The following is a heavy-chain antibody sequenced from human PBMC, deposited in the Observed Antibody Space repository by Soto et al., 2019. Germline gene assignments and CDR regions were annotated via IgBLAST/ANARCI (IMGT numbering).Heavy chain of an antibody. CDR1: GYTLTELS. CDR2: FDPEDGET. V-gene: IGHV1-24*01. Sequence: ASVKVSCKVSGYTLTELSMHWVRQAPGKGLEWMGGFDPEDGETIYAQKFQGRVTMTTDTSTGTAHMELGSLRSDDTAVYYCARDAPRCGGDSCFDCWGQGTLVTVSS. D-gene: IGHD2-21*01. J-gene: IGHJ4*02. CDR3: ARDAPRCGGDSCFDC.